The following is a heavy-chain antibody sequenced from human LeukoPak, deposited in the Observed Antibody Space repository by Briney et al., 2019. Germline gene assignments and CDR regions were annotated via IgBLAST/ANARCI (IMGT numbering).Heavy chain of an antibody. D-gene: IGHD5-24*01. J-gene: IGHJ4*02. V-gene: IGHV4-59*08. CDR1: GGSMSSYY. CDR2: IYYSGST. CDR3: ARGARAGYNLEPFDY. Sequence: SETLSLTCTVSGGSMSSYYWSSIRQPPGKGLEWIGYIYYSGSTKYNPSLKSRVTISVDTSKNQFSLKLSSVTAADTAVYYCARGARAGYNLEPFDYWGQGTLVTVSS.